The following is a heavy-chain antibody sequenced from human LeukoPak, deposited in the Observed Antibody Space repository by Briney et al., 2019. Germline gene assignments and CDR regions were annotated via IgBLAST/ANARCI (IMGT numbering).Heavy chain of an antibody. D-gene: IGHD3-10*01. CDR2: IKQDGSEK. Sequence: PGGSLRLSCAASGFTFSHYWMSWVRQAPGKGLEWVANIKQDGSEKNYVDSVKGRFTISRDNAKNSLYLQMNILRAEDTAVYYCARDLYASGSYDYWSQGTLVTVSS. CDR1: GFTFSHYW. V-gene: IGHV3-7*04. CDR3: ARDLYASGSYDY. J-gene: IGHJ4*02.